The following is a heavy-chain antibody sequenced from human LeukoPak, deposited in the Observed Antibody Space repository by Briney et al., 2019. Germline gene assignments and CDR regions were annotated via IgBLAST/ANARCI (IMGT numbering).Heavy chain of an antibody. CDR3: ARGPEVFYGSRSYYSPHYHDFYYMDV. J-gene: IGHJ6*03. V-gene: IGHV1-8*01. CDR2: MSPNTGNT. CDR1: GYTFTSHD. D-gene: IGHD3-10*01. Sequence: ASVKVSCKTSGYTFTSHDIIWVRQATGQGLEWMGWMSPNTGNTDYAQKFQGRVTMTRDTSISTAYMELSSLRSDDTAVYYCARGPEVFYGSRSYYSPHYHDFYYMDVWGKGTTVTISS.